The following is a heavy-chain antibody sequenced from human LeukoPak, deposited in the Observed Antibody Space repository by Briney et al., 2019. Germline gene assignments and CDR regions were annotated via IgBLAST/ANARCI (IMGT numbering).Heavy chain of an antibody. Sequence: SETLSLTCTVSGGSISSGGYYWSWIRQHPGTGLEWIGYIYYSGSTYYNPSLKSRVTISVDTSKNQFSLKLSSVTAADTAVYYCARVEAGYGPMARHYYYGMDVWGQGTTVTVSS. CDR3: ARVEAGYGPMARHYYYGMDV. V-gene: IGHV4-31*03. D-gene: IGHD1-1*01. CDR2: IYYSGST. J-gene: IGHJ6*02. CDR1: GGSISSGGYY.